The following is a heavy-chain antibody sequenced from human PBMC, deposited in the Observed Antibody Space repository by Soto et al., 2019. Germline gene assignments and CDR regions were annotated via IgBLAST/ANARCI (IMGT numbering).Heavy chain of an antibody. J-gene: IGHJ4*02. CDR3: ARDISYRSGWSFDY. Sequence: PGGSLRLSCAASGFTFSSYSMNGVRQAPGEGLEWVSSLSSSSSSYIYYADSVKGRFTISRENAKNSLYLQMNSLRAEDTAVYYWARDISYRSGWSFDYWGQETLVTVP. CDR2: LSSSSSSYI. V-gene: IGHV3-21*01. D-gene: IGHD6-19*01. CDR1: GFTFSSYS.